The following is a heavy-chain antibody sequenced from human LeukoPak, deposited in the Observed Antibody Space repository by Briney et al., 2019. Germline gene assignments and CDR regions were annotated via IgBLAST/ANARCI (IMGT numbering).Heavy chain of an antibody. CDR2: IYPGDSDT. CDR1: GYSFTSYW. Sequence: GESLKISCKGSGYSFTSYWIGWVRQMPGKGLEWMGIIYPGDSDTRYSPSFQGQVTISADKSISTAYLQLSSLKASDTAMYYCARRGYCSSTSCSPRRNWFDPWGQGTLVTVSS. CDR3: ARRGYCSSTSCSPRRNWFDP. J-gene: IGHJ5*02. D-gene: IGHD2-2*01. V-gene: IGHV5-51*01.